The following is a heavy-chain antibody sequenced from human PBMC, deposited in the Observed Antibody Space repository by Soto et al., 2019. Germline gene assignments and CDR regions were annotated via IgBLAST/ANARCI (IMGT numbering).Heavy chain of an antibody. V-gene: IGHV5-51*01. J-gene: IGHJ6*02. CDR1: VYSFASYW. Sequence: GESLKISCQGSVYSFASYWIGWVRQMPGKDLEWMGIIYPGDSDTSYSPSFQGQVTISADKSLRTAYLQWTSLKASDTALYYCARTRSFTLGFYYDGMDVWGQGTTVTVSS. D-gene: IGHD6-6*01. CDR3: ARTRSFTLGFYYDGMDV. CDR2: IYPGDSDT.